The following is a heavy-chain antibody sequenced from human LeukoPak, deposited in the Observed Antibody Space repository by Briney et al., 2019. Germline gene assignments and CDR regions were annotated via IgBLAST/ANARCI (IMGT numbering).Heavy chain of an antibody. V-gene: IGHV3-23*01. CDR1: GFIFSNYA. CDR3: AKGQRYSYYYGMDV. CDR2: ISGSGGSI. J-gene: IGHJ6*02. Sequence: GGSLRLSCAASGFIFSNYAMSWVRQAPGKGLEWVSGISGSGGSIYYADSVKGRFTISRDNSNNTLYLRMSSLRAEDTAVYHCAKGQRYSYYYGMDVWGQGTTVTVSS.